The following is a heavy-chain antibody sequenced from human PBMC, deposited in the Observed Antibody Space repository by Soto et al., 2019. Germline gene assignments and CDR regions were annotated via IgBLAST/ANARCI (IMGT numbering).Heavy chain of an antibody. D-gene: IGHD4-17*01. J-gene: IGHJ3*02. CDR2: IIPILGIA. Sequence: GASVKVSCKASGGTFSSYTISWVRQAPGQGLEWMGRIIPILGIANYAQKFKGGVTITADKSTSTAYMELSSLRSEDTAVYYCARSTGTGAFDIWGQGTMVTVSS. CDR3: ARSTGTGAFDI. V-gene: IGHV1-69*02. CDR1: GGTFSSYT.